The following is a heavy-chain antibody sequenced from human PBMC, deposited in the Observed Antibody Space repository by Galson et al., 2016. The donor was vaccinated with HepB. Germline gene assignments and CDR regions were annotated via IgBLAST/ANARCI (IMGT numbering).Heavy chain of an antibody. CDR1: GDSVSSNSAG. CDR3: ARSYLLGRGFGL. CDR2: TFYRSNWQN. Sequence: CAISGDSVSSNSAGWNWIRQSPSRGLEWLGRTFYRSNWQNDYAESVKSRITINPDTSRNQFSLQLNSVTPEDTAVYYCARSYLLGRGFGLWGQGTLVTVSS. D-gene: IGHD7-27*01. V-gene: IGHV6-1*01. J-gene: IGHJ4*02.